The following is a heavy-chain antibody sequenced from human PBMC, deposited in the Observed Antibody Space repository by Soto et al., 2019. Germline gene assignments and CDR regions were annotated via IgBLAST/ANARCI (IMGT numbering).Heavy chain of an antibody. CDR1: GFTVSSNY. CDR2: IYSDGST. D-gene: IGHD6-6*01. J-gene: IGHJ4*02. Sequence: EVLLVESGGGLMQPGGSLRLSCAASGFTVSSNYMNWVRQAPGKGLEWVSVIYSDGSTYYTDSVKGRFTISRDNSKNTLYLQMDSLRAEDTAVYYCALLHTSSGDYWGQGTLLTVSS. V-gene: IGHV3-53*01. CDR3: ALLHTSSGDY.